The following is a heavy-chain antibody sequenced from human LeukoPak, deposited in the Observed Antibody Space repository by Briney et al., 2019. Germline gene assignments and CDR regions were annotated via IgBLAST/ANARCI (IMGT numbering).Heavy chain of an antibody. J-gene: IGHJ4*02. CDR3: ARDGDYGDYEY. Sequence: SETLSLTCAVSGASITSGSYYWCWIRQPAGKGLEWIGRIHTSGTTNCNPSLKSRVTISADTSKNQFSLKLTSVTAADTAVYYCARDGDYGDYEYWGQGTLVTVPS. V-gene: IGHV4-61*02. CDR1: GASITSGSYY. D-gene: IGHD4-17*01. CDR2: IHTSGTT.